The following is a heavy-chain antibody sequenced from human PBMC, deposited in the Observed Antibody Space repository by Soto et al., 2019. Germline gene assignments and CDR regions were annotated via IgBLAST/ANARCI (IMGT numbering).Heavy chain of an antibody. CDR2: ISYDGSNK. J-gene: IGHJ4*02. D-gene: IGHD1-26*01. CDR3: ARDSSQWEHIGVFDY. Sequence: GGSLRLSCAASGFTFSSYAMHWVRQAPGKGLEWVAVISYDGSNKYYADSVKGRFTISRDNSKNTLYLQMNSLRAEDTAVYYCARDSSQWEHIGVFDYWGQGTLVTVSS. CDR1: GFTFSSYA. V-gene: IGHV3-30-3*01.